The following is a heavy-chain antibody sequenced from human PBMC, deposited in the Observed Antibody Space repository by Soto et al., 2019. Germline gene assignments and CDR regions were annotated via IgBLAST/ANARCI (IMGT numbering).Heavy chain of an antibody. Sequence: SETLSLTCTVSGGSIGSYHWSWVRQPPGKGLEWIASVYYTGTTNYNPSLGSRVTISIDAPENQISLKLTSVTAADTAFYYCARDTVLTGMFGFWGQGTLVTVSS. D-gene: IGHD4-17*01. CDR1: GGSIGSYH. CDR2: VYYTGTT. CDR3: ARDTVLTGMFGF. V-gene: IGHV4-59*01. J-gene: IGHJ4*02.